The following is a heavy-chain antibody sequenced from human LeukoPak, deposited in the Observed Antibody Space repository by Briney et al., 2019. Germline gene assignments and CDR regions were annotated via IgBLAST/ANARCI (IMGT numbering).Heavy chain of an antibody. V-gene: IGHV3-7*01. D-gene: IGHD1-26*01. CDR1: AFTFSSYW. CDR3: ARDYALGSSSSGGPMAN. J-gene: IGHJ4*02. Sequence: TGGSLRLSCAASAFTFSSYWMSWVRKAPGKGREWVANIKQDGSEKYYVDSVKGRFTISRDNAKNSLYLQMNSLRDDDTAVYYCARDYALGSSSSGGPMANWGQGTLVTVSS. CDR2: IKQDGSEK.